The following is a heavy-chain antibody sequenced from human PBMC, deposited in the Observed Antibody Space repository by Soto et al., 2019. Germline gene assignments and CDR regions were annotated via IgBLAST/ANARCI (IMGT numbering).Heavy chain of an antibody. D-gene: IGHD2-2*01. J-gene: IGHJ5*01. V-gene: IGHV3-23*01. CDR2: ISTSGGAK. CDR1: KFNFSSYA. CDR3: AEGSRVLYNWFDS. Sequence: ELQLLESGGGLEQPGGSLKLSCAASKFNFSSYAMSWVRQAPGKGLEWVSSISTSGGAKYYTDSVKGRFTISRDISKNTLYLQMNSLRVEDTAVYYCAEGSRVLYNWFDSWGRGTLVTVSS.